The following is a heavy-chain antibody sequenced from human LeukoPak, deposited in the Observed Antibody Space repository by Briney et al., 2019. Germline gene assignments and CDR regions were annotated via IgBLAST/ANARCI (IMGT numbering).Heavy chain of an antibody. D-gene: IGHD3-9*01. CDR3: AKISPYYDIPLGAFDI. J-gene: IGHJ3*02. CDR1: GFTFSSYA. CDR2: ISGSGGST. Sequence: GGSLRLSCAASGFTFSSYAMSWARQAPGKGLEWVSAISGSGGSTYYADSVKGRFTISRDNSKNTLYLQMNSLRAEDTAVYYCAKISPYYDIPLGAFDIWGQGTMVTVSS. V-gene: IGHV3-23*01.